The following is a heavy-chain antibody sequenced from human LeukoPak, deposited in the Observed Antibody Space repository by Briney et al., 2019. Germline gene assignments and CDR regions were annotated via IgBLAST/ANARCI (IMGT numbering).Heavy chain of an antibody. V-gene: IGHV4-34*01. J-gene: IGHJ4*02. CDR2: INHSGST. CDR3: ARGWLQFSFDY. D-gene: IGHD5-24*01. CDR1: GGSFSGYH. Sequence: SETLSLTCAASGGSFSGYHWSWIRQPPGKGLEWIGEINHSGSTKYNPSLKSRVTISVDTSRNQFSLKVSSVTAADTAVYYCARGWLQFSFDYWGQGTLVTVSS.